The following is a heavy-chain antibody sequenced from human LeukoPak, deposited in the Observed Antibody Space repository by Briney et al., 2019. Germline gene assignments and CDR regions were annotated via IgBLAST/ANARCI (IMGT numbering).Heavy chain of an antibody. J-gene: IGHJ3*02. V-gene: IGHV4-38-2*02. Sequence: PSETLSLTCTVSGYSISSGTYWGWIRQPPGKGPEWIGSIYQSGSTYYMPSLRSRVTMSVDTSKNQFSLRLSSVAAADTAMYYCARALLLWFGESPCAFDIWGQGTMVTVSS. CDR3: ARALLLWFGESPCAFDI. CDR1: GYSISSGTY. D-gene: IGHD3-10*01. CDR2: IYQSGST.